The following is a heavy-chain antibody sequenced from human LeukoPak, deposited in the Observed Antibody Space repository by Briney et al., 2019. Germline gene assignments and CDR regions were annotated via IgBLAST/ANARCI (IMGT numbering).Heavy chain of an antibody. CDR3: ASNPRRIAAALPFDY. CDR1: GYTFTGYY. CDR2: INPNSGGT. J-gene: IGHJ4*02. V-gene: IGHV1-2*02. Sequence: GASVKVSCKASGYTFTGYYMHWVRQAPGQGLEWMGWINPNSGGTNYARKFRGRVTMTRDTSISTAYMELSRLRSDDTAVYYCASNPRRIAAALPFDYWGQGTLVTVSS. D-gene: IGHD6-13*01.